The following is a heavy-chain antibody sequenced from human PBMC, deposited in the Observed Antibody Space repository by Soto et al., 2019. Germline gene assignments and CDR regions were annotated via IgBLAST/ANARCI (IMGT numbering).Heavy chain of an antibody. J-gene: IGHJ5*02. D-gene: IGHD1-1*01. CDR2: ISSSGSIT. CDR1: GFSLSSHE. Sequence: EVQLVESGGGLVQPGGSLRLSCAVSGFSLSSHEMNWVRQVPGRGLEWLSYISSSGSITYYADSVKGRLTISRDSAKNSLYLQMNSLRADDTAVYYCARDLSRQSWKWFDPWGQGTRVTVSS. V-gene: IGHV3-48*03. CDR3: ARDLSRQSWKWFDP.